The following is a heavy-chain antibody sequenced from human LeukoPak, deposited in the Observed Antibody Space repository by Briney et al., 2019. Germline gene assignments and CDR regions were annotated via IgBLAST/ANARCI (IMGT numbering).Heavy chain of an antibody. Sequence: GGSLRLSCAASGFTFSSYAMSRVRQAPGKGLEWVSAISGSGGSTYYADSVKGRFTISRDNSKNTLYLQMNSLRAEDTAVYYCAKDDASIVVVTATALGYWGQGTLVTVSS. CDR1: GFTFSSYA. V-gene: IGHV3-23*01. CDR2: ISGSGGST. J-gene: IGHJ4*02. D-gene: IGHD2-21*02. CDR3: AKDDASIVVVTATALGY.